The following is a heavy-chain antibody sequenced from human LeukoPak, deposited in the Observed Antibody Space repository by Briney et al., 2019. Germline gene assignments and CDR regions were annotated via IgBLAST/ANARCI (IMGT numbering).Heavy chain of an antibody. D-gene: IGHD1-26*01. CDR1: EFTFSSYW. CDR2: IKNDESET. V-gene: IGHV3-7*01. J-gene: IGHJ4*02. Sequence: GGSLRLSCVASEFTFSSYWMAWVRQAPGQGLEWVANIKNDESETYYADSVKGRFTISRDNAKNSLYLQMNSLRDEDTAVYYCARWTMHSAGIEYWGQGTLVTVSS. CDR3: ARWTMHSAGIEY.